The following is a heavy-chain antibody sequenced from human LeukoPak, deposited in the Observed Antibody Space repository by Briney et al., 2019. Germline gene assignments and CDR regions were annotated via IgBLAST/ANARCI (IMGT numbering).Heavy chain of an antibody. CDR2: IKQDGSEK. Sequence: GGSLRLSCAASGFTFSSYWMSWVRQAPAPGLEWVANIKQDGSEKYYVDSVKGRFTISRDNAKNSLYLQMNSLRAEDTAVYYCAREASGLPQNDAFDIWGQGTMVTVSS. J-gene: IGHJ3*02. D-gene: IGHD3-10*01. V-gene: IGHV3-7*01. CDR3: AREASGLPQNDAFDI. CDR1: GFTFSSYW.